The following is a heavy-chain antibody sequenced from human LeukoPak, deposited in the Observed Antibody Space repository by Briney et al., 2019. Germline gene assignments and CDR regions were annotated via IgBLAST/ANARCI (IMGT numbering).Heavy chain of an antibody. CDR1: GGSISSSSYY. J-gene: IGHJ5*02. Sequence: PSETLSLTCTVSGGSISSSSYYWGWIRQPPGKGLEWIGSIYYSGSTYYNPSLKSRVTISVDTSKNQFSLKLSSVTAADTAVYYCARDYSSSWNWFDLWGQGTLVTVSS. D-gene: IGHD6-13*01. CDR2: IYYSGST. V-gene: IGHV4-39*07. CDR3: ARDYSSSWNWFDL.